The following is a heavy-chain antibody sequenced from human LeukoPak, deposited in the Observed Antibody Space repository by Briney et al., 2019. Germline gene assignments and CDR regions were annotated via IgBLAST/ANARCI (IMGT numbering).Heavy chain of an antibody. D-gene: IGHD3-10*01. CDR3: ATWAFGSRRNEDY. CDR2: ISGSSSSI. J-gene: IGHJ4*02. CDR1: GFIFSSYS. Sequence: QPGGSLRLSCAASGFIFSSYSMNWVRQAPGKGLEWVSYISGSSSSIYYADSVKGRFTISRDNAKNSLYLQMNSLRADDTAVYYCATWAFGSRRNEDYWGQGTLVTVSS. V-gene: IGHV3-48*04.